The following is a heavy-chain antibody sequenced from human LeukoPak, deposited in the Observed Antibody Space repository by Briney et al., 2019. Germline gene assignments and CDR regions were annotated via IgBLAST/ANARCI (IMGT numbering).Heavy chain of an antibody. CDR3: ARDARYCSSTSCPLDV. J-gene: IGHJ6*04. CDR2: IYTSGST. D-gene: IGHD2-2*01. CDR1: GGSISSYY. Sequence: SETLSLTCTVSGGSISSYYWSWIRQPAGKGLEWIGGIYTSGSTNYNPSLKSRVTMSVDTSKNQFFLKLSSLTAADTAVYYCARDARYCSSTSCPLDVWGKGTTVTVSS. V-gene: IGHV4-4*07.